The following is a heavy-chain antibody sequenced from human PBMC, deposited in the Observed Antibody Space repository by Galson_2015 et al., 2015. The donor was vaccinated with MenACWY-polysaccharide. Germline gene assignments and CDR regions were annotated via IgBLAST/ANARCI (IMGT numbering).Heavy chain of an antibody. J-gene: IGHJ4*02. CDR2: INPTSGNT. D-gene: IGHD3-22*01. CDR3: ARDRGSNNGYY. Sequence: SVKVSCKASGYTFTDYFIHWVRQAPGQGLEWMGWINPTSGNTKYEQKSQGRVTTTRDTSITTVYMELSRLRADDTAVYYCARDRGSNNGYYWGQGTLVTVSS. V-gene: IGHV1-2*02. CDR1: GYTFTDYF.